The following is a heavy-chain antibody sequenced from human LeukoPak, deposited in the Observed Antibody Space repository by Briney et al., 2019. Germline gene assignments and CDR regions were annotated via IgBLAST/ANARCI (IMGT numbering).Heavy chain of an antibody. Sequence: PGGSLRLSCAASGFTFDDYAMHWVRQAPGKGLEWVSGISWNSGSIGYADSVKGRFTISRDNAKNSLYLQMNSLRAEDTALYYCASLSPQLVPWWGQGTLVTVSS. D-gene: IGHD6-13*01. V-gene: IGHV3-9*01. CDR2: ISWNSGSI. CDR1: GFTFDDYA. CDR3: ASLSPQLVPW. J-gene: IGHJ4*02.